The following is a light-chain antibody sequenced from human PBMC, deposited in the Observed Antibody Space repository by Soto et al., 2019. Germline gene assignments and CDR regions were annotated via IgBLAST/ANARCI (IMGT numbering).Light chain of an antibody. CDR2: DAS. V-gene: IGKV3-15*01. CDR1: QSVGRN. Sequence: EILMTQSPATLSVSPWERATLSCRASQSVGRNLAWYQQKPGQAPRLLIYDASTRATGIPDRFSGGGSGTEFTLTISSLQSEDFVVYYCQQYNSWPPITFGQGTRLEI. J-gene: IGKJ5*01. CDR3: QQYNSWPPIT.